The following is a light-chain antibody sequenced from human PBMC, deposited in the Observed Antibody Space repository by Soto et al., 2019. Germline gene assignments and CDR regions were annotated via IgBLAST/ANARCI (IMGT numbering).Light chain of an antibody. CDR3: CSYAGSSPSYV. J-gene: IGLJ1*01. V-gene: IGLV2-23*01. CDR2: EGS. Sequence: QSVLTQPASVSGSPGQSITISCTGTSSDVGSYNLVSWYQQHPGKAPKLMIYEGSKRPSGVSNRFSGSKSGNTASLTISGLQAEDEADYYCCSYAGSSPSYVFGTGNKVTVL. CDR1: SSDVGSYNL.